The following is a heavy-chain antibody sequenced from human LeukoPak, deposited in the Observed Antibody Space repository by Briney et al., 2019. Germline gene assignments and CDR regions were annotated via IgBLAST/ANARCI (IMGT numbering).Heavy chain of an antibody. Sequence: SETLPLTCAVSGGSMSTSTYYWSWIRQPPGKGLEWIGEINHSGSTNYNPSLKSRVTISVDTSKNQFSLKLSSVTAADTAVYYCARGPYGSGSYHRDYWGQGTLVTVSS. D-gene: IGHD3-10*01. CDR3: ARGPYGSGSYHRDY. J-gene: IGHJ4*02. CDR2: INHSGST. V-gene: IGHV4-34*01. CDR1: GGSMSTSTYY.